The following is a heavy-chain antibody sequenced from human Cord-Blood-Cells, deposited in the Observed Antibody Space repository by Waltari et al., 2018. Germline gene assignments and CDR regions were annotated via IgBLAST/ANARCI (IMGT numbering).Heavy chain of an antibody. CDR3: AREGAADSLDY. V-gene: IGHV4-59*11. D-gene: IGHD6-13*01. CDR1: GGSISSHY. CDR2: IYYSGST. J-gene: IGHJ4*02. Sequence: QVQLQESGPGLVKPSETLSLTCTVSGGSISSHYWSWIRQPPGKGLEWIGYIYYSGSTNYNPALTSRVTISVDTSKNQFSLKLSSVTAADTAVYYCAREGAADSLDYWGQGTLVTVSS.